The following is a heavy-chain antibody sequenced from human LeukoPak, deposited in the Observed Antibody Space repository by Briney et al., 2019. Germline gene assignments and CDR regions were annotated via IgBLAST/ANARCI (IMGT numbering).Heavy chain of an antibody. J-gene: IGHJ4*02. V-gene: IGHV1-18*01. CDR3: ARDRGLVVPAAPFDY. D-gene: IGHD2-2*01. CDR1: GYTFTSYG. Sequence: ASVKVSCKASGYTFTSYGISWVRRAPGQGLEWMGWISAYNGNTNYAQKLQGRVTMTTDTSTSTAYMELRSLRSDDTAVYYCARDRGLVVPAAPFDYWGQGTLVTVSS. CDR2: ISAYNGNT.